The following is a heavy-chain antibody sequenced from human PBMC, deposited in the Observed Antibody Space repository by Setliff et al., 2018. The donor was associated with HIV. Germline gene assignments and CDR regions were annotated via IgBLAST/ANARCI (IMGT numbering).Heavy chain of an antibody. D-gene: IGHD6-6*01. J-gene: IGHJ6*02. Sequence: ASVKVSCKASGYTFTSYYMHWVRQAPGQGLEWMGIINPSGGSTSYAQKFQGRVTMTRDTSTSTVYMELSRLRSDDTAVYYCARVRHYSSSSAPYGMDVWGQGTTVTVSS. CDR2: INPSGGST. CDR3: ARVRHYSSSSAPYGMDV. V-gene: IGHV1-46*01. CDR1: GYTFTSYY.